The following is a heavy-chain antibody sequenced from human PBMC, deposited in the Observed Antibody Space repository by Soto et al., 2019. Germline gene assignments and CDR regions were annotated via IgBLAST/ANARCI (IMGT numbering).Heavy chain of an antibody. V-gene: IGHV3-30-3*01. CDR3: ARDPKTSGGQHWAFNYFDS. Sequence: GESLRLSCAASGFSFSISPMHWVRQAPGKGPEWVALISYDGTNKFYADSVKGRFTISRDNSKSTLYLQVDSLRPEDAAVYYCARDPKTSGGQHWAFNYFDSWGQGTLVTVSS. CDR2: ISYDGTNK. J-gene: IGHJ4*02. D-gene: IGHD7-27*01. CDR1: GFSFSISP.